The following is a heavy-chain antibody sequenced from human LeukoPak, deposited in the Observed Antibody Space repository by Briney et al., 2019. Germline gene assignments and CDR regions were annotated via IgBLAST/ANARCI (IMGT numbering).Heavy chain of an antibody. CDR1: GYSISSGFY. V-gene: IGHV4-38-2*02. Sequence: SETLSLTCTVSGYSISSGFYWGWIRQPPGKGLEWIGSISRSGSTYYNPSLMSRVTLSVDTSKNQFSLRLTSVTAADTAVYYCARQGAYGFDYWGQGTLVTVSS. CDR3: ARQGAYGFDY. D-gene: IGHD4-17*01. J-gene: IGHJ4*02. CDR2: ISRSGST.